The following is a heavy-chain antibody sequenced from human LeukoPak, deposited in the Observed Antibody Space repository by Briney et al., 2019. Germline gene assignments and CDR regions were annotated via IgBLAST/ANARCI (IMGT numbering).Heavy chain of an antibody. V-gene: IGHV3-48*04. Sequence: GGSLRLSCAASGFEFSDYSMNWVRQAPGKGLEWISYIGISSGNTKYADSVKGRFTISGDSAKSSLYLQMNSLRVEDTAVYYCARDHNYAFDNWGQGTLVTVSS. D-gene: IGHD1-1*01. CDR3: ARDHNYAFDN. CDR2: IGISSGNT. J-gene: IGHJ4*02. CDR1: GFEFSDYS.